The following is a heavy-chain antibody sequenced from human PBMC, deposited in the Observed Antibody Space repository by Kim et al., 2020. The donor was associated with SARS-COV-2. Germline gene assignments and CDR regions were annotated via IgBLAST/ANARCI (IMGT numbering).Heavy chain of an antibody. V-gene: IGHV3-21*01. Sequence: GGSLRLSCAASGFTFSSYSMNWVRQAPGKGLEWVSSISSSSSYIYYADSVKGRFTISRDNAKNSLYLQMNILRAEDTAVYYCARDLTYYDILTGYRIFDYWGQGTLVTVSS. CDR1: GFTFSSYS. D-gene: IGHD3-9*01. CDR2: ISSSSSYI. J-gene: IGHJ4*02. CDR3: ARDLTYYDILTGYRIFDY.